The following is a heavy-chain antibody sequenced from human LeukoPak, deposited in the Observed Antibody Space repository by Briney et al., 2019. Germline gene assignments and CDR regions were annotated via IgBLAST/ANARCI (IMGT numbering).Heavy chain of an antibody. Sequence: GGSLRLSCAASGFTFSDYWMSWVRQAPGKGLEWVANIKQDGSDKYYVDSVKGRFTISRDNAKNSLYLQMNSLRAEDTAVYYCARGGFSYGSWGQGTLVTVSS. CDR1: GFTFSDYW. CDR2: IKQDGSDK. CDR3: ARGGFSYGS. V-gene: IGHV3-7*04. D-gene: IGHD5-18*01. J-gene: IGHJ5*02.